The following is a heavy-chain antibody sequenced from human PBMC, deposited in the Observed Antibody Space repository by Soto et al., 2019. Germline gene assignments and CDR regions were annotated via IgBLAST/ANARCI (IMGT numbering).Heavy chain of an antibody. J-gene: IGHJ6*02. CDR1: GGTFSSYA. D-gene: IGHD3-3*01. Sequence: ASVKVSCKASGGTFSSYAISWVRQAPGQGLEWMGGIIPIFGTANYAQKFQGRVTITADESTSTAYMELSSLRSEDTAVYYCARDLRDDFWSGSSRGTYYYDGMDVWGQGTTVTVSS. CDR2: IIPIFGTA. V-gene: IGHV1-69*13. CDR3: ARDLRDDFWSGSSRGTYYYDGMDV.